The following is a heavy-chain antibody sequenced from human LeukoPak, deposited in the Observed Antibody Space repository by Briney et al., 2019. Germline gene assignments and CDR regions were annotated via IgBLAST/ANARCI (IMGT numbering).Heavy chain of an antibody. CDR3: ARVPMIDAFDI. CDR2: IYSGGST. CDR1: GFTVSSNY. Sequence: PGGSLRLSCEASGFTVSSNYMSWVRQAPGKGLEWVSVIYSGGSTYYADSVKGRFTISRDNSKNTLYLQMNSLRAEDTAVYYCARVPMIDAFDIWGQGTMVTVSS. V-gene: IGHV3-53*01. J-gene: IGHJ3*02. D-gene: IGHD3-22*01.